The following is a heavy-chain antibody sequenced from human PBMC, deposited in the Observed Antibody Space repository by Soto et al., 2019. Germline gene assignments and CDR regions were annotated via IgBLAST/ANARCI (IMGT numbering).Heavy chain of an antibody. V-gene: IGHV1-46*01. D-gene: IGHD3-10*01. J-gene: IGHJ6*02. CDR2: INPSGGST. CDR3: AREYYGSGSYYVDYYYYGMDV. CDR1: GYTFTSYY. Sequence: ASVKVSCKASGYTFTSYYMHWVRQAPGQGLEWMGIINPSGGSTSYAQKFQGRVTITRDTSTSTAYMELSSLRSEDTAVYYCAREYYGSGSYYVDYYYYGMDVWGQGTTVTVSS.